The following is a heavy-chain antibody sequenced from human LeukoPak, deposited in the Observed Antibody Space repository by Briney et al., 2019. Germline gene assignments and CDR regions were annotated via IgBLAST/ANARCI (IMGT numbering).Heavy chain of an antibody. D-gene: IGHD1-7*01. J-gene: IGHJ4*02. Sequence: SETLSLTCSVSSGSISSSSYYWGWVRQPPGKGLEWIGSMFFTGNAYYNPSLKSRVTISVDTSENQFSLKLSPMTAADTAVYYCARHVVGNYDLLSFDYWGQGTLVTVSS. CDR1: SGSISSSSYY. V-gene: IGHV4-39*01. CDR2: MFFTGNA. CDR3: ARHVVGNYDLLSFDY.